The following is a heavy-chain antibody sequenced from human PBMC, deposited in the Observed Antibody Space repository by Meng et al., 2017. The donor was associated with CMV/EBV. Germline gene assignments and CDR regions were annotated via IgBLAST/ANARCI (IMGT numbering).Heavy chain of an antibody. CDR1: GGSISSYY. V-gene: IGHV4-4*07. D-gene: IGHD3-3*01. Sequence: SETLSLTCTVSGGSISSYYWSWIRQPAGKGLEWIGRIYTSGSTNYNPSLKSRVTMSVDTSKNQFSLKLSSVTAADTAVYYCAKDRGRKFWSGYYFSMDYWGQGTLVTVSS. CDR3: AKDRGRKFWSGYYFSMDY. CDR2: IYTSGST. J-gene: IGHJ4*02.